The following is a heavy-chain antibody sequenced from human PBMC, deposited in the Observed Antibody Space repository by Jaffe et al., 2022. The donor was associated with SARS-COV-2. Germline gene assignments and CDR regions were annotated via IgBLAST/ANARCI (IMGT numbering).Heavy chain of an antibody. J-gene: IGHJ4*02. V-gene: IGHV3-23*01. CDR3: AKLGGDLEY. CDR1: GFTFSSYG. D-gene: IGHD3-16*01. CDR2: ISGSGVST. Sequence: DVQLLESGGGLVQPGGSLRLSCAASGFTFSSYGMTWVRQTPGKGLEWVSTISGSGVSTYYADSVKGRFTISRDNSKNILNLQMNILRAEDTAVYYCAKLGGDLEYWGQGTLVTVSS.